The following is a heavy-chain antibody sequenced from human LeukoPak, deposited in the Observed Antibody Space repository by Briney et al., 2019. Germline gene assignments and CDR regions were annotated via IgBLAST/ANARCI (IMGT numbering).Heavy chain of an antibody. CDR1: GYSISSGYY. CDR2: MYYSGNT. J-gene: IGHJ4*02. V-gene: IGHV4-38-2*02. D-gene: IGHD4-17*01. Sequence: PSETLSLTCTVSGYSISSGYYWGWIRQPPGKGLEWIGSMYYSGNTYYNPSLKSRVTISVDTSKNQFSLKLTSVTAADTAVYYCARAGYGDSDFDYWGQGTLVTVSS. CDR3: ARAGYGDSDFDY.